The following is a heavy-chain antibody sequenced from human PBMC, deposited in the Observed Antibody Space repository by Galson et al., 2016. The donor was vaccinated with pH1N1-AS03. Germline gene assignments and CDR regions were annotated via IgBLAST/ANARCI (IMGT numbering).Heavy chain of an antibody. D-gene: IGHD2-2*01. Sequence: SLRLSCAASGFTFTNYSMNWVRQAPGQGLEWVSSISSSTSYIYYGDSVKGRFTISKDNVKNSLYLQMTSLKAEDTAVYYYSRGDYCSSTSCFWPPLYGMDVWGQGTTVTVSS. CDR1: GFTFTNYS. J-gene: IGHJ6*02. CDR2: ISSSTSYI. CDR3: SRGDYCSSTSCFWPPLYGMDV. V-gene: IGHV3-21*04.